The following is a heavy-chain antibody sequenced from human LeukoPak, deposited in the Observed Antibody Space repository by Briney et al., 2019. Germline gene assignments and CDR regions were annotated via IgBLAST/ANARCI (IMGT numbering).Heavy chain of an antibody. CDR3: ARDGDPYSSSWYEAFDI. CDR1: GDSVSSNSAA. D-gene: IGHD6-13*01. J-gene: IGHJ3*02. V-gene: IGHV6-1*01. CDR2: TYYRSKWYN. Sequence: SQTLSLTCAISGDSVSSNSAAWNWIRQSPSRGLEWLGRTYYRSKWYNDYAVSVKSRITINPDTSKNQFSLQLNSVTPEDTAVYYCARDGDPYSSSWYEAFDIWGQGTMVTVSS.